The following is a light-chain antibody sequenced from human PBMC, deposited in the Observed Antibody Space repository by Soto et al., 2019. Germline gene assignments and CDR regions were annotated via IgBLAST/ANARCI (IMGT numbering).Light chain of an antibody. J-gene: IGKJ5*01. CDR1: QSVSSN. Sequence: EIVMTQSPATLSVSPGERATLSCRASQSVSSNLAWYQQKPGQAPRLLIYGASTRATGIPARFSGSGSRTEFTLTISSLQSEDFAVYYCQQHNKWPPINFGQGTRLEIK. V-gene: IGKV3-15*01. CDR2: GAS. CDR3: QQHNKWPPIN.